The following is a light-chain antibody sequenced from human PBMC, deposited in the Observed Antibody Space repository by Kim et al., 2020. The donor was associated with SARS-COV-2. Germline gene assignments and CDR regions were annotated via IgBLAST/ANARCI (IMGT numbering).Light chain of an antibody. Sequence: SYELTQPPSVSVSPGQTVSITCSGDKLGDNYTCWYQQKPGQSPVLVIYQNNKRPSGIPERFSGSNSGNTATLTISGTQAMDEADYYCQTWDSSPYVFGTGTKVTVL. J-gene: IGLJ1*01. CDR2: QNN. CDR3: QTWDSSPYV. CDR1: KLGDNY. V-gene: IGLV3-1*01.